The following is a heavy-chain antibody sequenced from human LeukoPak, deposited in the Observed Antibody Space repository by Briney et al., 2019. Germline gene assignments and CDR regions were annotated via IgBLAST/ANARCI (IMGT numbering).Heavy chain of an antibody. D-gene: IGHD3-9*01. J-gene: IGHJ4*02. V-gene: IGHV1-46*01. CDR3: ARGGGYYDILTGYPHYYFDY. CDR2: INPSGGST. Sequence: ASVKVSCKASGYTFTSYYMHWVRQAPGQGLEGMGIINPSGGSTSYAQKFQGRVTMTRDMSTSTVYMELSSLRSEDTAVYYCARGGGYYDILTGYPHYYFDYWGQGTLVTVSS. CDR1: GYTFTSYY.